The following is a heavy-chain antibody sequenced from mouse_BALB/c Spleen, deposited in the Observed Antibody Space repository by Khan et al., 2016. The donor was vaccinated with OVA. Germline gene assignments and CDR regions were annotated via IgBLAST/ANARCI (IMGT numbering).Heavy chain of an antibody. V-gene: IGHV1-4*01. D-gene: IGHD2-14*01. CDR1: GYTFTSYT. CDR2: INPSNGYT. Sequence: QVQLQQSGAELARPGASVKMSCKASGYTFTSYTIHGIKKRPGQGLEWIGYINPSNGYTNYNQKFKDKATLTTDKSSTTAYLQLSSLTSDDSAVYNCVRDGAYHRNDGWFAYWGQGTLVTVSA. CDR3: VRDGAYHRNDGWFAY. J-gene: IGHJ3*01.